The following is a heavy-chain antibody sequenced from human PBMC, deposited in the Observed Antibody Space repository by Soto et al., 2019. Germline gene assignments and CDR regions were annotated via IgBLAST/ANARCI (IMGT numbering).Heavy chain of an antibody. J-gene: IGHJ6*03. Sequence: PSETLSLTCSVYGGSFNGYYWSWIRQPPGKGLEWIGEINHSGSTNYNPSLKSRVTISVDTSKNQFSLKLSSVTAADTAVYYCARIAGLISSYYYYYMDVWGKGTTVTVSS. V-gene: IGHV4-34*01. CDR2: INHSGST. CDR1: GGSFNGYY. D-gene: IGHD6-13*01. CDR3: ARIAGLISSYYYYYMDV.